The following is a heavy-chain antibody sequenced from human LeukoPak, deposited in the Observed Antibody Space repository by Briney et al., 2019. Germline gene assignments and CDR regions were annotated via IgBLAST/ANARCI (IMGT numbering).Heavy chain of an antibody. CDR2: ISISSSYI. D-gene: IGHD6-13*01. CDR3: AKPYRSLNDAFDI. J-gene: IGHJ3*02. V-gene: IGHV3-21*01. CDR1: GFTFSRYS. Sequence: GGSLRLSCAASGFTFSRYSMNWVRQAPGKGLEWVSSISISSSYIYYADSVKGRFTISRDNSKNTLYLQMNSLRAEDTAVYYCAKPYRSLNDAFDIWGQGTMVTVSS.